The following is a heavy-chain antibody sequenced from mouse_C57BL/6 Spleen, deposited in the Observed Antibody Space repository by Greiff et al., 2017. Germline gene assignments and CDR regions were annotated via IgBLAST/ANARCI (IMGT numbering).Heavy chain of an antibody. V-gene: IGHV5-4*01. D-gene: IGHD2-14*01. CDR3: ARVKGTADAMDY. Sequence: DVQLVESGGGLVKPGGSLKLSCAASGFTFSSYAMSWVRQTPEKRLEWVATISDGGSYTYYPDNVKGRFTISRDNAKNNLYLQMSHLKSEDTAMYYCARVKGTADAMDYWGQGTSVTVSS. CDR2: ISDGGSYT. CDR1: GFTFSSYA. J-gene: IGHJ4*01.